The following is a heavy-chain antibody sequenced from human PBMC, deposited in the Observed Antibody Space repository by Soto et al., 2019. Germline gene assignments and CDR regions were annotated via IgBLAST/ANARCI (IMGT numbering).Heavy chain of an antibody. CDR2: ISHSGSA. Sequence: QVQLQESGPGLVEPSGTLSLTCAVSGFSITSNNGWTWVRQSPGKGMERIGEISHSGSASYNPSLKNRVSISVDTPKNQFSLMLNSVTVADTAFYYCARAKGCCTDGSCHFWFVPWGQGILVTVSS. CDR1: GFSITSNNG. J-gene: IGHJ5*02. D-gene: IGHD2-8*01. CDR3: ARAKGCCTDGSCHFWFVP. V-gene: IGHV4-4*02.